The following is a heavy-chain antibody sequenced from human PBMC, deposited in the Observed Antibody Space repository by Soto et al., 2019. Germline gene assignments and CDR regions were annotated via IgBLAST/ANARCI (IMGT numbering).Heavy chain of an antibody. Sequence: SETLSLTCTVSGGSISSYYWSWIRQPPGKGLEWIGYIYYSGSTNYNPSLKSRVTISVDTSKNQFSLKLSSVTAADTAVYYCARLLGLASDPFDYWGQGTLVTVSS. D-gene: IGHD5-18*01. CDR3: ARLLGLASDPFDY. CDR2: IYYSGST. V-gene: IGHV4-59*08. J-gene: IGHJ4*02. CDR1: GGSISSYY.